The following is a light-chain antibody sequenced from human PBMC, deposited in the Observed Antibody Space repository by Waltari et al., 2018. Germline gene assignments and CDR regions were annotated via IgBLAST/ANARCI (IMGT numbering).Light chain of an antibody. V-gene: IGKV3-20*01. Sequence: EIVLTQSPGTLSLSPGERATLSCRASQSVSRSLAWYQQKPGQAPRLLTYGASNRAAGITDRFSGSGSGTDFSLTISRLEPEDFAVYYCQHYVRLPATFGQGTKVEIK. CDR1: QSVSRS. J-gene: IGKJ1*01. CDR2: GAS. CDR3: QHYVRLPAT.